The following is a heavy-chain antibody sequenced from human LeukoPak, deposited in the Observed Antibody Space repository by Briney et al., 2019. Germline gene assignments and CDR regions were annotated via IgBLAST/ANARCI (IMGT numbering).Heavy chain of an antibody. V-gene: IGHV3-7*01. D-gene: IGHD3-16*01. CDR3: ANVPSY. J-gene: IGHJ4*02. CDR1: GFTFRSYW. CDR2: IKQDGSEK. Sequence: GGSLRLSCAASGFTFRSYWMSWVRQAPGKGLEWVANIKQDGSEKNYVDSVKGRFTISRDNAKNTLYLQMNSLRAEDTAVYYCANVPSYWGQGTLVTVSS.